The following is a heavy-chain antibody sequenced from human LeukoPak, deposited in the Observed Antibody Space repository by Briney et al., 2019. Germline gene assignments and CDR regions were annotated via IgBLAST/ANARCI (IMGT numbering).Heavy chain of an antibody. Sequence: GGSLRLSCAASGFTFSSYAMSWVRQAPGKGLEWVSAISGSGGSTYYADSVKGRFTISRDNSKNTLYLQMNSLRAEDTAVYYCAKDRGYYVDTGTINFWGQGTLVTVSS. CDR1: GFTFSSYA. CDR2: ISGSGGST. V-gene: IGHV3-23*01. D-gene: IGHD2-15*01. J-gene: IGHJ4*02. CDR3: AKDRGYYVDTGTINF.